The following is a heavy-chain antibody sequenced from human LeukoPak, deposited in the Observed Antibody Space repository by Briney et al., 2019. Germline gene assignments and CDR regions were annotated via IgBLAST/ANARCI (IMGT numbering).Heavy chain of an antibody. D-gene: IGHD2-15*01. CDR3: AKGQVVVAAALVHFDD. CDR1: GFTFSSYA. Sequence: PGGSLRLSCAASGFTFSSYAMSWVRQAPGKGLEWVSAISGSGGSTYYADSVKGRFTISRDNSKNTLYLQMNSLRAEDTAVYYCAKGQVVVAAALVHFDDWGQGTLVTVSS. V-gene: IGHV3-23*01. J-gene: IGHJ4*02. CDR2: ISGSGGST.